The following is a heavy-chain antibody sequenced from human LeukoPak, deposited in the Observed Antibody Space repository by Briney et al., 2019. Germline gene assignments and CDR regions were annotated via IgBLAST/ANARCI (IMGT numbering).Heavy chain of an antibody. D-gene: IGHD3-22*01. CDR1: GGSISGYY. CDR3: ARGAGYYDTIDY. CDR2: IYYSGST. J-gene: IGHJ4*02. V-gene: IGHV4-59*01. Sequence: SETLSLTCTVSGGSISGYYWSWIRQPPGKGLEWIGYIYYSGSTNYNPSLKSRVTISVDTSKNQFSLKLSSVTAADTAVYYCARGAGYYDTIDYWGQGTLVTVSS.